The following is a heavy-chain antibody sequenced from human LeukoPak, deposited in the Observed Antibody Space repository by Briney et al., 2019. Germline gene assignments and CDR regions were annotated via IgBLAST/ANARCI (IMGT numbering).Heavy chain of an antibody. D-gene: IGHD5-12*01. Sequence: GRSLRLSCEASGFAVSSNYISWVRQAPGKGLEWVSIVYSDGSIFHADSVKGRFTMSRDISRNTLDLQMNSLRVEDTAVYFCARDRHRYRGINGDGDAFDVWGQGTVVTVSS. CDR3: ARDRHRYRGINGDGDAFDV. J-gene: IGHJ3*01. V-gene: IGHV3-53*01. CDR2: VYSDGSI. CDR1: GFAVSSNY.